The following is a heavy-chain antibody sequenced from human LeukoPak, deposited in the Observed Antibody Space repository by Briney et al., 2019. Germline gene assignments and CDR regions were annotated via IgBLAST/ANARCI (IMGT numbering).Heavy chain of an antibody. CDR1: GFTFSSYA. V-gene: IGHV3-66*01. D-gene: IGHD6-6*01. J-gene: IGHJ4*02. CDR3: STGIAARGRAFDY. CDR2: IYSGGST. Sequence: GGSLRLSCAASGFTFSSYAMSRVRQAPGKGLEWVSVIYSGGSTYYADSVKGRFTISRDNSKNTLYLQMNSLRAEDTAVYYCSTGIAARGRAFDYWGQGTLVTVSS.